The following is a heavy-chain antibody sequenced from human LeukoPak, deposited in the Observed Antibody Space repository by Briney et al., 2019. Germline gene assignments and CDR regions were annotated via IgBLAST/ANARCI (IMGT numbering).Heavy chain of an antibody. CDR3: ARDRASYYDSSGYPLYYYGMDV. CDR1: GFTFSSYS. Sequence: GGSLRLSCAASGFTFSSYSMNWVRQAPGKGLEWVSYISSSSSTIYYADSVKGRFTISRDNAKNSLYLQMNSLRAEDTAVYYCARDRASYYDSSGYPLYYYGMDVWGQGTTVTVFS. V-gene: IGHV3-48*01. J-gene: IGHJ6*02. D-gene: IGHD3-22*01. CDR2: ISSSSSTI.